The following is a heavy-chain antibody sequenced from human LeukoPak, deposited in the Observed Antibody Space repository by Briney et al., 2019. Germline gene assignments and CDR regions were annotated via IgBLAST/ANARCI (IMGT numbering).Heavy chain of an antibody. CDR1: GFTFSSYG. D-gene: IGHD4-17*01. CDR3: AKLVVYGDYLDY. Sequence: PGRSLRLSCAASGFTFSSYGMHWVRPAPGKGLEWVAVISYDGSNKYYADSVKGRFTISRDNSKNTLYLQMNSLRAEDTAVYYCAKLVVYGDYLDYWGQGTLVTVSS. V-gene: IGHV3-30*18. CDR2: ISYDGSNK. J-gene: IGHJ4*02.